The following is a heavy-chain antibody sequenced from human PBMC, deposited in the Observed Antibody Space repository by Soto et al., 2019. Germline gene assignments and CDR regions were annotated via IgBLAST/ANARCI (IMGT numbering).Heavy chain of an antibody. CDR2: ISGSSDFL. J-gene: IGHJ3*02. D-gene: IGHD2-2*01. V-gene: IGHV3-21*01. Sequence: WGSLRLSFAASGFTFSNSIINWVRQAPGQGLEWVSSISGSSDFLYYADSVKGRFTISRDTSTNSLYLQMNSLRAEDTAVYYCATSTWXAFDIWGQGTMXTXS. CDR1: GFTFSNSI. CDR3: ATSTWXAFDI.